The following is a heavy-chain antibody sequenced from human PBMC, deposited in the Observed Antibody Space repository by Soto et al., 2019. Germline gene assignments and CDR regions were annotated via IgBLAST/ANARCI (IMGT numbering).Heavy chain of an antibody. J-gene: IGHJ5*02. CDR2: ISGSGSNT. D-gene: IGHD5-18*01. V-gene: IGHV3-23*01. CDR1: GFTFSSYA. CDR3: ALQEALVIGWFDP. Sequence: EVQLLQSGGGSVQPGGSLRLSCAASGFTFSSYALSWVRQPPGKGLEWVSSISGSGSNTYYADSVKGRFTISRDNSKYTVYLQMNSLRAEDTAVYYCALQEALVIGWFDPWGQGTLVTVSS.